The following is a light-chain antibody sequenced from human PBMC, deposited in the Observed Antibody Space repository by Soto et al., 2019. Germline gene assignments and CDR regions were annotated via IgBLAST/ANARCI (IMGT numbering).Light chain of an antibody. CDR1: STDVGGYNY. Sequence: QSVLAQPSSVSGSPGQSITISCTGTSTDVGGYNYVSWYQHHPGKGPKLIIYEVNNRPSGVSDRFSGSKSGNKASLTISNLEAEDESEYYCGSYTSTDTPFVFGTGTRSP. CDR3: GSYTSTDTPFV. V-gene: IGLV2-14*01. J-gene: IGLJ1*01. CDR2: EVN.